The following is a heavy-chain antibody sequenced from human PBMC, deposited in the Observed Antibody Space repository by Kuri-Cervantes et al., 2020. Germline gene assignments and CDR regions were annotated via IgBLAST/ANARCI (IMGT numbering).Heavy chain of an antibody. D-gene: IGHD6-13*01. CDR3: AKASSSWYVGMDV. CDR2: INSKSGII. J-gene: IGHJ6*02. Sequence: GGSLRLSCAASGFTFDDYAMHWVRQAPGKGLEWVSGINSKSGIIGYADSVKGRFTISRDNARNSLYLQMNTLRIEDTALYYCAKASSSWYVGMDVWGQGTTVTVSS. CDR1: GFTFDDYA. V-gene: IGHV3-9*01.